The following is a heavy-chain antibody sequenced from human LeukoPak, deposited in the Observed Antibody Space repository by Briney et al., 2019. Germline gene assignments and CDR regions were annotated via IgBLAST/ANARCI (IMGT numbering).Heavy chain of an antibody. V-gene: IGHV3-30*02. Sequence: GGSLRLSCAASGFTFSTYGMHWVRQAPGKGLEWVAFIRHDGSNKDYADSVKGRFTISRDNSKNTLYLQMNSLRAEDTAVYYCARDGIDSSSGISYYYYMAVWGKGTTVTISS. J-gene: IGHJ6*03. CDR3: ARDGIDSSSGISYYYYMAV. CDR2: IRHDGSNK. D-gene: IGHD3-22*01. CDR1: GFTFSTYG.